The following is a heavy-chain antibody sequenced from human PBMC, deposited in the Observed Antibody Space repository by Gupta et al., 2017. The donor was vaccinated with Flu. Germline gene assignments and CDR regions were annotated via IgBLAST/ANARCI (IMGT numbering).Heavy chain of an antibody. CDR2: INPDGGTT. CDR1: GFTFRSSW. D-gene: IGHD1-14*01. Sequence: EVQLVESGGDLVQPGGSLRLSCVGSGFTFRSSWMTWVRQAPGTGLELVANINPDGGTTNYVASVKGRFTISRDNAKNSVYLQMNSLRVDDTARYYCVRDSESSAFDIWGQGTMVTVSS. V-gene: IGHV3-7*01. J-gene: IGHJ3*02. CDR3: VRDSESSAFDI.